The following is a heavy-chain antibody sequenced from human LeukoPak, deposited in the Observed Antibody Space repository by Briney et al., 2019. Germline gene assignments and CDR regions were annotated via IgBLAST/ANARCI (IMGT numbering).Heavy chain of an antibody. CDR2: MFYSGST. V-gene: IGHV4-39*01. Sequence: PSETLSLTCTVSGDSISSSSYYWGWIRQPPGKGLEWIGCMFYSGSTYYNPSLKSRVTISVDTSKNQFSLKLSSVTAADTAVYYCASQNGWFSSNLDYWGQGTLVIVSS. J-gene: IGHJ4*02. D-gene: IGHD2-15*01. CDR1: GDSISSSSYY. CDR3: ASQNGWFSSNLDY.